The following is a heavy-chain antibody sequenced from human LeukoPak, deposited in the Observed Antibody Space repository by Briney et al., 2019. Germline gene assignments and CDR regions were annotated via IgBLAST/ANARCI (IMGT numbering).Heavy chain of an antibody. J-gene: IGHJ3*02. V-gene: IGHV4-39*07. D-gene: IGHD2-2*02. Sequence: PSETLSLTCTVSGGSISSSSYYWGWIRQPPGKGLEWIGSIYYSGSTYYNPSLKSRVTISVDTSKNQFSLKLSSVTAADTAVYYCARDHTRFSLRRNDAFDIWGQGTMVTVSS. CDR1: GGSISSSSYY. CDR2: IYYSGST. CDR3: ARDHTRFSLRRNDAFDI.